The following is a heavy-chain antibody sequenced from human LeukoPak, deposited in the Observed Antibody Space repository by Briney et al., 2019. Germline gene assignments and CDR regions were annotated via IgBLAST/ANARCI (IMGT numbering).Heavy chain of an antibody. Sequence: SETLSLTCTVSGGSIGSYYWSWIRQPPGKGLEWIGYIYYSGSTNYNPSLKSRVTISVDTSKNQFSVRLTSVAAADTAVYYCARAAYCSGASCYFDYWGQGTLVTVSS. V-gene: IGHV4-59*12. D-gene: IGHD2-15*01. J-gene: IGHJ4*02. CDR3: ARAAYCSGASCYFDY. CDR1: GGSIGSYY. CDR2: IYYSGST.